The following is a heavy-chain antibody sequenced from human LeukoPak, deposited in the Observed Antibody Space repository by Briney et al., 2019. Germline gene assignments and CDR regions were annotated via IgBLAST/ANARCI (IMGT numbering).Heavy chain of an antibody. J-gene: IGHJ3*02. CDR2: IYPGDSDT. D-gene: IGHD3-3*01. CDR3: ARDVGTTYYDFWGGYYKGMDGFDI. CDR1: GYSFTSYW. V-gene: IGHV5-51*01. Sequence: KNGESLKISCKGSGYSFTSYWISWVRQMPGKGLEWMGIIYPGDSDTRYSPSFQGQVTISADKSISTAYLQWSSLKASDTAMYYCARDVGTTYYDFWGGYYKGMDGFDIWGQGTMVTVSS.